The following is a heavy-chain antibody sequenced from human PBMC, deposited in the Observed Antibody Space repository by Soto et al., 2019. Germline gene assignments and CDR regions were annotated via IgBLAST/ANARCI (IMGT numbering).Heavy chain of an antibody. CDR3: AKEADSDAFDI. Sequence: QVQLVESGGGVVQPGRSLRLSCAASGFTFRTYGIHWVRQAPGKGLEWVAVIWYDGNNKYYADSVKGRFTVSRDNSKNTLYLHMSSLRAEDTAVYYCAKEADSDAFDIWGQGTMDTVSS. V-gene: IGHV3-33*06. CDR1: GFTFRTYG. D-gene: IGHD6-25*01. CDR2: IWYDGNNK. J-gene: IGHJ3*02.